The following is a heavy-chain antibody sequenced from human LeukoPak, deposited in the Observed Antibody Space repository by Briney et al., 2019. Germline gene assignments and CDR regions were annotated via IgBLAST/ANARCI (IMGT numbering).Heavy chain of an antibody. CDR2: IYYSGST. Sequence: KPSETLSLTCTVSGGSIRSYYWSWIRQPPGKGLEWIGYIYYSGSTNYNPSLKSRVTISVDTSKNQFSLKLSSVTAADTAVYYCARQGAGVPFDYWGPGTLVTVSS. D-gene: IGHD3-10*01. V-gene: IGHV4-59*08. J-gene: IGHJ4*02. CDR3: ARQGAGVPFDY. CDR1: GGSIRSYY.